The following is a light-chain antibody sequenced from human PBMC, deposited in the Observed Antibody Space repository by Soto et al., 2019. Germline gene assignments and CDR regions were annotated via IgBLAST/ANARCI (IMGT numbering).Light chain of an antibody. CDR1: QSLLLGDGKTY. V-gene: IGKV2D-29*01. CDR2: EVS. Sequence: DVVRTQTPFSLSFNPGQPASISCKSTQSLLLGDGKTYLYWYLQKSGQPPQLLIYEVSNRFSGVPDRFSGSGSGTDFTLKISRVGAEDVGVYYCMQSVQLPITFGQGTRLEI. CDR3: MQSVQLPIT. J-gene: IGKJ5*01.